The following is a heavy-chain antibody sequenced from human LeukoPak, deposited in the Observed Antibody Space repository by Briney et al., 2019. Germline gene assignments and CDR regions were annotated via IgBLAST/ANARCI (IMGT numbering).Heavy chain of an antibody. V-gene: IGHV3-15*01. Sequence: GSLRLSCAASGFTFSNAWMSWVRQAPGKGLEWVGRIKSKTDGGTTDYAAPVKGRFTISRDDSKNTLYLQMNSLKTEGTAVYYCTTGPYDYVWGSYRAFDYWGQGTLVTVSS. D-gene: IGHD3-16*02. CDR2: IKSKTDGGTT. J-gene: IGHJ4*02. CDR1: GFTFSNAW. CDR3: TTGPYDYVWGSYRAFDY.